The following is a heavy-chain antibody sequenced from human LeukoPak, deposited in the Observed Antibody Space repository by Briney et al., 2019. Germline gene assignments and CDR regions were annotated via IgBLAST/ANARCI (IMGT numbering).Heavy chain of an antibody. CDR1: GGSISSYY. D-gene: IGHD6-13*01. CDR3: ARQIASAGTAGFDF. CDR2: IYSTGST. V-gene: IGHV4-4*07. J-gene: IGHJ4*02. Sequence: PSETLSLTCTVSGGSISSYYWSWIRQPAGKGLEWIGRIYSTGSTNYNPSLKSRVTMSVDTCKNQFSLRLRSVTAADTAVYYCARQIASAGTAGFDFWGQGALVTVSS.